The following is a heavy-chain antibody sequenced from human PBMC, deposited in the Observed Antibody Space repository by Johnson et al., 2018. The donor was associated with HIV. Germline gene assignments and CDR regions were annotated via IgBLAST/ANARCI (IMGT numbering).Heavy chain of an antibody. CDR2: ISSSGGTI. CDR1: GFTFSDYY. D-gene: IGHD2-8*02. CDR3: AGGGWWGNAFDI. J-gene: IGHJ3*02. Sequence: QVQLVESGGGLVKPGGSLRLSCAASGFTFSDYYMTWIRQAPGKGLEWVSYISSSGGTIYYTDSVKGRFTISRDNAKNSLYLHMNSLRAEEPAVDYCAGGGWWGNAFDIGGQGTMVTVSS. V-gene: IGHV3-11*01.